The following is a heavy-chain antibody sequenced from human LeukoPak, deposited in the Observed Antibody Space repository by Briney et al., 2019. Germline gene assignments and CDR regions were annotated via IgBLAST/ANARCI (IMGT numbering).Heavy chain of an antibody. CDR2: INEDGSQK. V-gene: IGHV3-7*01. Sequence: PGGSLRLSCAASGFTFSRFWMNWVRQVPGKGLEWVANINEDGSQKYYVDSVKGRFTISRDNAKNSLSLQMNSLRAEDTAVYYCARASAVAGTRDYWGQGTLVTVSS. D-gene: IGHD6-19*01. J-gene: IGHJ4*02. CDR1: GFTFSRFW. CDR3: ARASAVAGTRDY.